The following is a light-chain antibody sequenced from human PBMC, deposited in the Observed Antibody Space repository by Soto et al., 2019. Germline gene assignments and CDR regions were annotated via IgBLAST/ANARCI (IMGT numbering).Light chain of an antibody. CDR3: QTWGTGPWV. CDR1: SGHSSCA. J-gene: IGLJ3*02. V-gene: IGLV4-69*01. CDR2: LNSDGSH. Sequence: QPVLTQSPSASASLGASVKLTCTLSSGHSSCAIAWHQQQPEKGPRYLMKLNSDGSHSKGDGIPDRFSGSSSGAERYLTISSLQSEDEADYYCQTWGTGPWVFGGGTKVTVL.